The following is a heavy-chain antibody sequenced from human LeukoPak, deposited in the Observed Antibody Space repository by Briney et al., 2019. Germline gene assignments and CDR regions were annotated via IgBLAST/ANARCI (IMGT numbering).Heavy chain of an antibody. Sequence: PSETLSLTCTVSGGSISNYYWSWIRQPPGKGLEWIGYIYYSGSTNYNPSLKSRVTISVDMSKNQFSLKLSSVSAADTAVYYCARNLGYCSSTSCSARFDPWGQGTLVTVSS. CDR2: IYYSGST. J-gene: IGHJ5*02. CDR3: ARNLGYCSSTSCSARFDP. D-gene: IGHD2-2*01. CDR1: GGSISNYY. V-gene: IGHV4-59*01.